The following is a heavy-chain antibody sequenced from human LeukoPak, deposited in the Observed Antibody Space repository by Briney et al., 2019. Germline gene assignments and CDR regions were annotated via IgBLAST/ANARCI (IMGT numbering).Heavy chain of an antibody. V-gene: IGHV3-21*04. CDR3: AKLYYYGSGSFENYYYMDV. J-gene: IGHJ6*03. CDR1: GFTFSSYS. Sequence: GGSLRLSCAASGFTFSSYSMNWVRQAPGKGLEWVSSISSSSSYIYYADSVKGRFTISRDNSKNTLYLQMNSLRAEDTAVYYCAKLYYYGSGSFENYYYMDVWGKGTTVTISS. D-gene: IGHD3-10*01. CDR2: ISSSSSYI.